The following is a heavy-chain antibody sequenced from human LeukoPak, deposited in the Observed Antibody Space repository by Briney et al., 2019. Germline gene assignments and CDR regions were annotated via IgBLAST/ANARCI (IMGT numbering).Heavy chain of an antibody. CDR3: ARDRAVYSDSRGYYPDAFDI. D-gene: IGHD3-22*01. CDR2: ISSRSNYI. V-gene: IGHV3-21*01. J-gene: IGHJ3*02. Sequence: GGSLRLSCAASGFTFSSYNMNWVRQAPGKGLEWVSSISSRSNYIYLADSLKGRFTISRDNAKNSLYLQMNSLRAEDAAMYYCARDRAVYSDSRGYYPDAFDIWGQGTMVTVSS. CDR1: GFTFSSYN.